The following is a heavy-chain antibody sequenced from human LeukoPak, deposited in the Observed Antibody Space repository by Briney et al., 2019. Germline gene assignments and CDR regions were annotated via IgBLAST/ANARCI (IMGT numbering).Heavy chain of an antibody. CDR1: GFTFSTYG. CDR2: ILYDGVNK. Sequence: GGSLRLSCAASGFTFSTYGMHWVRQAPGKGLEWVAAILYDGVNKHYADSVKGRFTISRDNSKNTLYLQMNSLRAEDTAVYYCARDPLGTRPGFDYWGQGTLVTVSS. J-gene: IGHJ4*02. CDR3: ARDPLGTRPGFDY. V-gene: IGHV3-30*03. D-gene: IGHD1-1*01.